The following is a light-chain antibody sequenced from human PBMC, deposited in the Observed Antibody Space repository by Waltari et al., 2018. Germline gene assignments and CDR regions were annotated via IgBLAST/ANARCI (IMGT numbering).Light chain of an antibody. Sequence: EIFLTQSPATLSVSAGERAALSCRASQSVGTSLAWYQHRTGQAPRLLIYDASKGAAGIPARFSGSGSGTDFTLAIDTLGPEDFAVYYCQQRHTWPRTFGQGTKVEI. J-gene: IGKJ1*01. CDR3: QQRHTWPRT. V-gene: IGKV3-11*01. CDR2: DAS. CDR1: QSVGTS.